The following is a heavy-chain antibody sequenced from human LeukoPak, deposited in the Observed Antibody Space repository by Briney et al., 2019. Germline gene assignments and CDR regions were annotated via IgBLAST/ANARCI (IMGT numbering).Heavy chain of an antibody. Sequence: ASVKVSCKASGYTFTGYYMHWVRQAPGQGLEWMGWINPNSGGTNYAQKFQGRVTMTRDMSISTAYMELSRLRSDDTAVYYCARGRYYDSSGYKDYWGQGTLVTVSS. CDR1: GYTFTGYY. CDR2: INPNSGGT. CDR3: ARGRYYDSSGYKDY. J-gene: IGHJ4*02. D-gene: IGHD3-22*01. V-gene: IGHV1-2*02.